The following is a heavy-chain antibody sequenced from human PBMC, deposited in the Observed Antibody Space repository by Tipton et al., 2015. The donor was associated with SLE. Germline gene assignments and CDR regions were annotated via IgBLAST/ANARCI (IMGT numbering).Heavy chain of an antibody. CDR3: AKFGDWGDLFFDF. Sequence: SLRLSCAASGFTFSDHYMSWIRHTPAKGLEWVSYISSGGDYKYYADSVMGRFTISRDNAKNSLFLKMDSLRAEDTAVYYCAKFGDWGDLFFDFWGQGTLVTVSS. CDR2: ISSGGDYK. V-gene: IGHV3-11*01. CDR1: GFTFSDHY. D-gene: IGHD7-27*01. J-gene: IGHJ4*02.